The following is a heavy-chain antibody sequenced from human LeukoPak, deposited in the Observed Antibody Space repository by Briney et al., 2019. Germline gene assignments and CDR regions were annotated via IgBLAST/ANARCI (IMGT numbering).Heavy chain of an antibody. V-gene: IGHV3-64*01. J-gene: IGHJ6*04. CDR2: ISSNGDST. CDR3: ARDRPGDV. Sequence: GGSLRLSCAASGFTFSSYEMHWVRQAPGKGLEYVSAISSNGDSTHYANFVKGRFIISRDNSKNTLYLQMGSLRPEDMAVYYCARDRPGDVWGEGTTVTVSS. CDR1: GFTFSSYE.